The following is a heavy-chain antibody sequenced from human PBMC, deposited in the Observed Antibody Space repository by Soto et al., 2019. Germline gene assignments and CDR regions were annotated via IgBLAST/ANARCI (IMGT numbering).Heavy chain of an antibody. CDR3: ESFSTKGKQNERTVMAV. V-gene: IGHV3-48*03. J-gene: IGHJ6*02. D-gene: IGHD1-1*01. CDR1: GFILSSYE. Sequence: PGVSLRLSCAASGFILSSYEMNWVRQAPGKGLEWISYSSTSGTTKYYADSVKGRFTISRDNARNSLYLQMHSLRAEDTAVYYFESFSTKGKQNERTVMAVRRPGPPVPVSS. CDR2: SSTSGTTK.